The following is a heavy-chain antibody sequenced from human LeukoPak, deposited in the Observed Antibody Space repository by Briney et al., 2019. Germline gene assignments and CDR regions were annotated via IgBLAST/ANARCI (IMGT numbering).Heavy chain of an antibody. CDR2: THRSGDT. J-gene: IGHJ4*02. CDR1: GFTFSDHY. D-gene: IGHD3-3*02. Sequence: GSLRLSCAASGFTFSDHYIDWVRQPPGKGLEWIGETHRSGDTKYNPSLNGRVTISMDNSKNQLSLNLISVTAADTAMYYCATRDQSRTFLVPLDSWGQGTLVTVSS. CDR3: ATRDQSRTFLVPLDS. V-gene: IGHV4-34*08.